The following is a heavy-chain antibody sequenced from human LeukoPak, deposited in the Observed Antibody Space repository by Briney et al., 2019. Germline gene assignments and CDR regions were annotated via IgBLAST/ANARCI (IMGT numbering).Heavy chain of an antibody. J-gene: IGHJ4*02. CDR3: AKGDVDSPMNFYH. CDR2: INWDGGST. Sequence: PGGSLRLSCAASGFMFDDYTMHWVRQAPGKGLEWVSLINWDGGSTYYTGSVKGRFTISRDNSKNSLYLQMNNLRTEDTALYYCAKGDVDSPMNFYHWGQGTLVTVSS. D-gene: IGHD5-18*01. CDR1: GFMFDDYT. V-gene: IGHV3-43*01.